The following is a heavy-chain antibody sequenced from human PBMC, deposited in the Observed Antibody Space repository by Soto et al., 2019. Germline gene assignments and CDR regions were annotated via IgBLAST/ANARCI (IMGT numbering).Heavy chain of an antibody. CDR2: MNPNSGNT. V-gene: IGHV1-8*01. D-gene: IGHD6-19*01. CDR1: GYTFTSYD. Sequence: ASVQVSYTASGYTFTSYDINWVRQATGQGLEWMGWMNPNSGNTGYAQKFQGRVTMTRNTSISTAYMELSSLRSEDTAVYYGASVPGDSSGGWDPDAEYFQHWGQGTLGTGS. CDR3: ASVPGDSSGGWDPDAEYFQH. J-gene: IGHJ1*01.